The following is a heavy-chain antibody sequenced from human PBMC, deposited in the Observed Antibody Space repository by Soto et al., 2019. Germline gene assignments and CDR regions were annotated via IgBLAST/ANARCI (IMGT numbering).Heavy chain of an antibody. Sequence: SVKVSCNASGGTFSSYTISWVRQAPGQGLEWMGRIIPILGIANYAQKFQGRVTITADKSTSTAYIELSSLRSEATAVHYCARDLRYCSSTRCYHWFDPWGQATMVTVCS. CDR1: GGTFSSYT. CDR3: ARDLRYCSSTRCYHWFDP. CDR2: IIPILGIA. V-gene: IGHV1-69*04. D-gene: IGHD2-2*01. J-gene: IGHJ5*02.